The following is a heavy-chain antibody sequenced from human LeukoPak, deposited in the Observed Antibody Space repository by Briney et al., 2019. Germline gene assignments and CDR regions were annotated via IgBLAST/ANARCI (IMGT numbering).Heavy chain of an antibody. CDR1: GGSIHSY. J-gene: IGHJ5*02. D-gene: IGHD3-10*01. CDR3: ARDSGTTGEVRFDP. CDR2: ISGSGTI. V-gene: IGHV4-4*07. Sequence: SETLSLTCTVSGGSIHSYWSWIRQPAGKGLEWIGRISGSGTITYNPALQSRLTISIDTSKNQFSLKLMSVTAADTAVYYCARDSGTTGEVRFDPWGQGTLVTVSS.